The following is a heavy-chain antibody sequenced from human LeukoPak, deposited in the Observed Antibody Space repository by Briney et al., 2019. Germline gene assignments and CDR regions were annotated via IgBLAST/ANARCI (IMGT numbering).Heavy chain of an antibody. CDR2: ISGSGGST. V-gene: IGHV3-23*01. D-gene: IGHD3-22*01. CDR1: GFTFTTYG. J-gene: IGHJ4*02. Sequence: GGSLRLSCAASGFTFTTYGMNWLRQAPGKGLEWVSAISGSGGSTYYADSVKGRFTISRDNSKNTLYLQMNSLRAEDTAVYYCAKYRLSGGYFYWGQGTLVTVSS. CDR3: AKYRLSGGYFY.